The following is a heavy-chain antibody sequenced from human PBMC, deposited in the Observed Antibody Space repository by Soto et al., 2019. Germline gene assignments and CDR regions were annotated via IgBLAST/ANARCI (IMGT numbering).Heavy chain of an antibody. CDR3: ARGRDSRYALDF. V-gene: IGHV3-33*01. D-gene: IGHD6-13*01. Sequence: QVQLVESGGGVVQPGRSLRLSCAASGFTFSIYGMHWVRQAPGTGLEWVADIWYDGSNKYYAYSVTGRFTISRDNSKNPLSLQMNRLRAEDTDVCYGARGRDSRYALDFLGQGTLVNVSS. CDR2: IWYDGSNK. CDR1: GFTFSIYG. J-gene: IGHJ4*02.